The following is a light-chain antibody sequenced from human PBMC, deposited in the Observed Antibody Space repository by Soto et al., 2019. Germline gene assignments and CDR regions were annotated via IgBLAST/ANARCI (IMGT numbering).Light chain of an antibody. V-gene: IGLV1-44*01. CDR2: GSN. CDR3: AAWDDSLNGLV. CDR1: SSNIGSHT. Sequence: QLVLTQPPSASGTPGQRVTISCSGSSSNIGSHTVNWFQQLPGTAPKVLIYGSNQRPSGVPDRFSGSKSGTSASLAISGLQSDDEAAYYCAAWDDSLNGLVFGGGTKLTVL. J-gene: IGLJ2*01.